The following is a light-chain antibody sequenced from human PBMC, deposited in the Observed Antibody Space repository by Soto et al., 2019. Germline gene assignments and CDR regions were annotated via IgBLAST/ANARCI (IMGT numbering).Light chain of an antibody. V-gene: IGLV2-23*01. CDR3: CSYAGSSTLV. CDR2: EGS. CDR1: SSDVGSYNL. J-gene: IGLJ2*01. Sequence: QSALTQPASVSGSPGPSITISCTGTSSDVGSYNLVSWYQQHPGKAPKLMIYEGSKRPSGVSNRFSGSKSGNTASLTISGLQAEDEADYYCCSYAGSSTLVFGGWTKLTVL.